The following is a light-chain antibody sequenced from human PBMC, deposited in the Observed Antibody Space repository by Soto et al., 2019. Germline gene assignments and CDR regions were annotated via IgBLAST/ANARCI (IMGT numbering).Light chain of an antibody. CDR2: YES. Sequence: EIVMTQSPATLSVSPGERVTLSCRASQFISTNLAWYQQRPGQAPRLLIYYESTRATGIPARFSGSGSGTEFSLTISSLQSEDFAVYFCQQYTNWPPVTFGQGTKLEIK. CDR3: QQYTNWPPVT. J-gene: IGKJ2*01. CDR1: QFISTN. V-gene: IGKV3-15*01.